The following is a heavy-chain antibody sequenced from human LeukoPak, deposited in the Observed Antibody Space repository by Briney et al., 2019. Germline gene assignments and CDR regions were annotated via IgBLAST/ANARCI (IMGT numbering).Heavy chain of an antibody. Sequence: SVKVSCKASGGTFSSYAISWVRQAPGQGLEWMGRIIPILGIANYAQKFQGRVTITADKSTSTAYMELSSLRSEDTAVYYCARGGMNVEMATMVWGQGALVTVSS. D-gene: IGHD5-24*01. V-gene: IGHV1-69*04. CDR3: ARGGMNVEMATMV. CDR2: IIPILGIA. CDR1: GGTFSSYA. J-gene: IGHJ4*02.